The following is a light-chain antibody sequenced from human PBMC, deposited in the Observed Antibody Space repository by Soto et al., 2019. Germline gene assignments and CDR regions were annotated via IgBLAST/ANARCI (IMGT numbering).Light chain of an antibody. J-gene: IGKJ1*01. V-gene: IGKV3D-20*01. CDR1: QSVSSGY. Sequence: EIVLTQTPATLSLSPGERVTLSCGASQSVSSGYIAWYQQKPGLAPRLLIFDASRRATGIPDRFSGSGSGTDFTLTISRLEPEDFAVYYCQRYGTSPQTFGQGTKVEIK. CDR3: QRYGTSPQT. CDR2: DAS.